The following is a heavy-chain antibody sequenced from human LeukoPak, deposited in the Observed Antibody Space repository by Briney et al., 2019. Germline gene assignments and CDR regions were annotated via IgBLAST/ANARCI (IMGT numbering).Heavy chain of an antibody. J-gene: IGHJ4*02. CDR3: ARVVLLWFGGNYFDY. V-gene: IGHV3-7*01. Sequence: GSXXXSCAXXGFTXSXXWMSWVXXAPXXGLXXVAXXKQDGSEKYYVDSVKGRFTISRDNAKNSLYLQMNSLRAEDTAVYYCARVVLLWFGGNYFDYWGQGTLVTVSS. CDR1: GFTXSXXW. CDR2: XKQDGSEK. D-gene: IGHD3-10*01.